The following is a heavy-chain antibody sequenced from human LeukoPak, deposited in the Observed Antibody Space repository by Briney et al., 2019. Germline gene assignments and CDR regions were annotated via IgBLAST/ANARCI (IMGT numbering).Heavy chain of an antibody. CDR2: IYYSGAT. J-gene: IGHJ6*03. CDR3: ARQISDYYYYYMDV. Sequence: SETLSLTCTVSGGSISSSNYYWGWIRQPPGKGLEWIGTIYYSGATYYNPSLESRVTIFEDTSKNQFSLMLTSVTAADTAVYYCARQISDYYYYYMDVWGKGTTVTVSS. V-gene: IGHV4-39*01. D-gene: IGHD2-15*01. CDR1: GGSISSSNYY.